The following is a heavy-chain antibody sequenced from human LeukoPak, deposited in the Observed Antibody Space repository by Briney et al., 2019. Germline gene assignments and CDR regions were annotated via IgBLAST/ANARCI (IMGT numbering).Heavy chain of an antibody. CDR2: INHSGST. V-gene: IGHV4-34*01. J-gene: IGHJ5*02. D-gene: IGHD3-9*01. Sequence: SETLSLTCAVSGGSISSGGYYWSWIRQPPGKGLEWIGEINHSGSTDYNPSLKSRVTISVDTSKNQFSLKLSSVTAADTAVYYCAGMATGYYWFAWFDPWGQGTLVTVSS. CDR1: GGSISSGGYY. CDR3: AGMATGYYWFAWFDP.